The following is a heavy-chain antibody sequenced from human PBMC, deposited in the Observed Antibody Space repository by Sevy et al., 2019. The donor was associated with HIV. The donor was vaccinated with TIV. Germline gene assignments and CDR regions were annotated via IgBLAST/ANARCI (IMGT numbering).Heavy chain of an antibody. V-gene: IGHV3-33*06. CDR2: IWYDGSNK. D-gene: IGHD4-4*01. Sequence: GGSLRLSCAASGFTFSSYGMHWVRQAPGKGLEWVAVIWYDGSNKYYADSVKGRFTISRDNSKNTLYLQMNSLRAEDTAVYYCAKETPTTVNTYYYYYMDVWGKGTTVTVSS. J-gene: IGHJ6*03. CDR1: GFTFSSYG. CDR3: AKETPTTVNTYYYYYMDV.